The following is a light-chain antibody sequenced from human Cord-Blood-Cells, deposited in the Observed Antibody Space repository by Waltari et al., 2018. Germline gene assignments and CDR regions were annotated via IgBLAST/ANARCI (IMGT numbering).Light chain of an antibody. Sequence: QSAATQPASVSGSPGQSNTISCTVTSSNVGGHNFVTWYQQHPGKAPKLMIYDVSNRPSGVSNRFSGSKSGNTASLTISGLQAEDEADYYCSSYTSSSTWVFGGGTKLTVL. J-gene: IGLJ3*02. CDR2: DVS. CDR3: SSYTSSSTWV. V-gene: IGLV2-14*01. CDR1: SSNVGGHNF.